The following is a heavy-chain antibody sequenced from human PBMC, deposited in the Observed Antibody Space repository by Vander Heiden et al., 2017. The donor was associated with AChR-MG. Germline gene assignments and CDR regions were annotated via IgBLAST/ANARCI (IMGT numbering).Heavy chain of an antibody. D-gene: IGHD3-3*01. Sequence: QITLKESGPTLVTPTQTLTLTCTFSGFSLSTSGVGVGWIRQPPGKALGWLALIYWDDDKRYSPSLKSRLTITKDTSKNQGVLTMTNMDPVDTATYYCAHLTSFGGARYVGWFDPWGQGTLVTVSS. J-gene: IGHJ5*02. CDR2: IYWDDDK. V-gene: IGHV2-5*02. CDR3: AHLTSFGGARYVGWFDP. CDR1: GFSLSTSGVG.